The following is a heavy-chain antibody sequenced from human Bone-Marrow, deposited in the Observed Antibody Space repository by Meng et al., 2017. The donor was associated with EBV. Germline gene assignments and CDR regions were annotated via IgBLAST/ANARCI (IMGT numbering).Heavy chain of an antibody. J-gene: IGHJ6*02. Sequence: QVQXVESGXXXVKPGGSXRLSCAXLGFPFSDYSMNWIRQAPGKGLEWVSYISGSGSTIYYADSVKGRFTISRDNAKNSLYLQMNSLRAEDTAVYYCARDDIMADAIYYYYYGMDVWGQGTTVTVSS. D-gene: IGHD3-16*01. CDR1: GFPFSDYS. V-gene: IGHV3-11*01. CDR2: ISGSGSTI. CDR3: ARDDIMADAIYYYYYGMDV.